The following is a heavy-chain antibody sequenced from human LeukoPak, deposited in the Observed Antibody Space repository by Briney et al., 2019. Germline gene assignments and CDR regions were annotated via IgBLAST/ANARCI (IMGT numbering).Heavy chain of an antibody. CDR2: VSGSGGST. CDR1: GFTFSSYG. D-gene: IGHD5-18*01. CDR3: AKGHVDTAMDILFDY. V-gene: IGHV3-23*01. Sequence: GRSLRLSCAASGFTFSSYGMSWVRQAPGNGQEWVSAVSGSGGSTYYADSVKGRFTISRDNSKNTLYLQMNSLRAEDTAVYYCAKGHVDTAMDILFDYWGQGTLVTVSS. J-gene: IGHJ4*02.